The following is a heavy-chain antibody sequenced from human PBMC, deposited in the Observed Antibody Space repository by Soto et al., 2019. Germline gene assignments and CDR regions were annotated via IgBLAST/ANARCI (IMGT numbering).Heavy chain of an antibody. V-gene: IGHV3-11*01. J-gene: IGHJ4*02. CDR2: ISTSGGDI. CDR3: ATTTWYRFID. D-gene: IGHD1-7*01. Sequence: QVQLVESGGGLVEPGGSLRLSCAASGFTFSDYYMGWIRQAPGRGLEWVSDISTSGGDIFYADSVRGRFTTSRDNAKNLLFLQMNSLCAEDTAVYYFATTTWYRFIDWGQGTLVNVSS. CDR1: GFTFSDYY.